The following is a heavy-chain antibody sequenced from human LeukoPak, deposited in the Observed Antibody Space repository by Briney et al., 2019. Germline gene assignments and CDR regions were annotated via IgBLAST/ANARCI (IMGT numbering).Heavy chain of an antibody. CDR2: IKYDGSGA. Sequence: PGGSLRLSCAASGFILSNCWMSWVRKAPGKGLEWVANIKYDGSGAYYVDSVKGRFTISRDNAKNSLYLQMNSLRAEDTAVYYCARDPLVVTRVGVAFDIWGQGTMVTVSS. CDR1: GFILSNCW. D-gene: IGHD4-23*01. J-gene: IGHJ3*02. CDR3: ARDPLVVTRVGVAFDI. V-gene: IGHV3-7*01.